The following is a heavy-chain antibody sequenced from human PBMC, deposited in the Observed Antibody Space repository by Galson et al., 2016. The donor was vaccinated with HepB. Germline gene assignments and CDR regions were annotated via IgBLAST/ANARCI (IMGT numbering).Heavy chain of an antibody. V-gene: IGHV4-30-2*01. J-gene: IGHJ5*02. CDR1: GYSLSGAYS. D-gene: IGHD3-3*01. CDR2: IYHGGTT. CDR3: ARGGKPQIFGDIGWFDP. Sequence: LSLTCAVSGYSLSGAYSWSWIRQRPGKGLEWIGHIYHGGTTHYNPSLRSRVTISIDRAKNQFSLKLTSVTVADTAVYYCARGGKPQIFGDIGWFDPWGQGTLVTVSS.